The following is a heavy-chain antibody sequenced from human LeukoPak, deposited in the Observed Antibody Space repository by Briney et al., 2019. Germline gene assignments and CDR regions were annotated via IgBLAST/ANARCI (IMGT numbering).Heavy chain of an antibody. V-gene: IGHV3-21*01. D-gene: IGHD2-2*01. CDR1: GFTFSSYS. J-gene: IGHJ6*02. CDR3: ARVDCSSTSCHHYYGMDV. CDR2: ISSSSSYI. Sequence: GGSLRLPCAASGFTFSSYSMNWVRQAPGKGLEWVSSISSSSSYIYYADSVKGRFTISRDNAKNSLYLQMNSLRAEDTAVYYCARVDCSSTSCHHYYGMDVWGQGTTVTVSS.